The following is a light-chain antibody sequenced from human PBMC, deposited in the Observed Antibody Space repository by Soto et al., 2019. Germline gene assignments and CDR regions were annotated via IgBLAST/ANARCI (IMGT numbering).Light chain of an antibody. CDR3: QSYDPSLRAYV. CDR2: ENN. J-gene: IGLJ1*01. Sequence: QSVLTQPPSVSEAPGQRVTISCTGSSSNIGAGYEAHWYQQVPGTAPKLLIYENNNRPSGVPDRFSGSKSGTSASLAITGLQAEHEAEYYCQSYDPSLRAYVFATGTQVTVL. CDR1: SSNIGAGYE. V-gene: IGLV1-40*01.